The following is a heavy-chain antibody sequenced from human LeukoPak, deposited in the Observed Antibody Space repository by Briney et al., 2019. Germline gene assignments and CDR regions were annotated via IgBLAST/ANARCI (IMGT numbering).Heavy chain of an antibody. J-gene: IGHJ4*02. Sequence: LSGGSLRLSCAASGFNFSTYWMSWVRQAPEKGLEWVAYIKEGENERHYVDSVRGRFTISRDNAKNSLHLQMDSLRGDDTALYFCARVRTDRSGYSTNYFDYWGQGTLVTVSS. CDR1: GFNFSTYW. V-gene: IGHV3-7*01. CDR2: IKEGENER. D-gene: IGHD6-19*01. CDR3: ARVRTDRSGYSTNYFDY.